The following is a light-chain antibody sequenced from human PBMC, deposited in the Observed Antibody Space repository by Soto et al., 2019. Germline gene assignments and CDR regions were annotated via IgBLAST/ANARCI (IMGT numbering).Light chain of an antibody. Sequence: AMRQSPLSLPVTTGEPASISWRPSQSLLRSSGFKYVEWYLQKLRQSPQFLICLGSNRASGVPDRFSGSGSRTDFTLKINRVEAEDVGVYYCMQALQTPFTFGQGTRLE. CDR2: LGS. J-gene: IGKJ5*01. CDR1: QSLLRSSGFKY. CDR3: MQALQTPFT. V-gene: IGKV2-28*01.